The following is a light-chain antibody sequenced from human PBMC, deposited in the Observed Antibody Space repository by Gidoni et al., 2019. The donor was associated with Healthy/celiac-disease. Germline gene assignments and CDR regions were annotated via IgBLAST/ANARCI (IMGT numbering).Light chain of an antibody. Sequence: SGSPGQSITISCTGTSSDVGGYNYVSWYQQHPGKAPKLMIYEVSNRPSGVSNRFSGSKSGNTASLTISGLQAEDEADYYCSSYTSSSTLVFGGGTKLXV. CDR1: SSDVGGYNY. CDR2: EVS. CDR3: SSYTSSSTLV. V-gene: IGLV2-14*01. J-gene: IGLJ2*01.